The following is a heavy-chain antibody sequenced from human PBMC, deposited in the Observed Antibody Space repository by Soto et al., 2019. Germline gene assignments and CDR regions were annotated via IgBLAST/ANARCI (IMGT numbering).Heavy chain of an antibody. D-gene: IGHD2-2*03. V-gene: IGHV4-31*03. Sequence: SETLSLTCTVSGGSISSGGYYWSWIRQHPGKGLEWIGYIYYSGSTYYNPSLKSRVTISVDTSKNQFSLKLSSVTAADTAVYYCARDFAGGYCSSTSCLTGYNWFDPWGQGTLVTVSS. CDR3: ARDFAGGYCSSTSCLTGYNWFDP. CDR2: IYYSGST. CDR1: GGSISSGGYY. J-gene: IGHJ5*02.